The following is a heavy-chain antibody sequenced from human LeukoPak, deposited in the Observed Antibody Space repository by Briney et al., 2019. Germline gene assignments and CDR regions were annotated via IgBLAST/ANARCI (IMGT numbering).Heavy chain of an antibody. Sequence: PGGSLRLSGAASGFTFSDYYMSWIRQAPGEGLEWVSYISSSGSTKYYADSVKGRITISRDNAKNSLYLQMNSLRAEDTAVYYCARRRYNWNAIDYWGQGILVTVSS. CDR1: GFTFSDYY. V-gene: IGHV3-11*01. J-gene: IGHJ4*02. CDR2: ISSSGSTK. CDR3: ARRRYNWNAIDY. D-gene: IGHD1-20*01.